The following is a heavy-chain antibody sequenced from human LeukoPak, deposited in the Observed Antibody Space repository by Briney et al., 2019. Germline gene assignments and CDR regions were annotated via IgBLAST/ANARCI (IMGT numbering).Heavy chain of an antibody. CDR2: IKDDGSEE. V-gene: IGHV3-7*01. Sequence: PGGSLRLSCAASGFNFNNYWMSWLRQAPGKGLEWVANIKDDGSEEYYVDSVKGRFTIARDNAYNSLYLQMDSLRVEDTAVYYCARNQEIDYYDSSGFYWGVEYWGQGTLVTVSS. CDR1: GFNFNNYW. CDR3: ARNQEIDYYDSSGFYWGVEY. J-gene: IGHJ4*02. D-gene: IGHD3-22*01.